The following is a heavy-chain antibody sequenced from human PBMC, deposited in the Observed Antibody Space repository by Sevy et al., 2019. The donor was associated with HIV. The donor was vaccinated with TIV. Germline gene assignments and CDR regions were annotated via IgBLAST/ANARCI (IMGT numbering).Heavy chain of an antibody. Sequence: GRSLRLSCSASGFTFSDYYMNWIRQAPGKGLEWISYISFSSNYTMYADSVTGRFTISRDNAKNSLDLQMNSLRAEDTAVYYCARGLVGANFGTDYWGQGSLVTVSS. D-gene: IGHD1-26*01. CDR1: GFTFSDYY. J-gene: IGHJ4*02. CDR3: ARGLVGANFGTDY. V-gene: IGHV3-11*06. CDR2: ISFSSNYT.